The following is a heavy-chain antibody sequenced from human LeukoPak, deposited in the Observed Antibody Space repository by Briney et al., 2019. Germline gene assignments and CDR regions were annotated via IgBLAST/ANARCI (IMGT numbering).Heavy chain of an antibody. V-gene: IGHV4-34*01. CDR1: GGSFSGYY. J-gene: IGHJ6*02. D-gene: IGHD3-10*01. CDR3: ARLSGAPDYYYYGMDV. Sequence: SEILSLTCAVYGGSFSGYYWSWIRQPPGKGLEWIGEINHSGSTNYNPSLKSRVTISVDTSKNQFSLKLSSVTAADTAVYYCARLSGAPDYYYYGMDVWGQGTTVTVSS. CDR2: INHSGST.